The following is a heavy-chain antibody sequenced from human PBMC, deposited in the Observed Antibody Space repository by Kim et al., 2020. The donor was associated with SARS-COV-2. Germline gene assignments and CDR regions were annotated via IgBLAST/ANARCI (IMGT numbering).Heavy chain of an antibody. CDR2: INTNTGNP. D-gene: IGHD5-12*01. J-gene: IGHJ4*02. CDR3: ARPMATITSPRSNPTRGYFDY. Sequence: ASVKVSCKASGYTFTSYAMNWVRQAPGQGLEWMGWINTNTGNPTYAQGFTGRFVFSLDTSVSTAYLQISSLKAEDTAVYYCARPMATITSPRSNPTRGYFDYWGQGTLVTVSS. V-gene: IGHV7-4-1*02. CDR1: GYTFTSYA.